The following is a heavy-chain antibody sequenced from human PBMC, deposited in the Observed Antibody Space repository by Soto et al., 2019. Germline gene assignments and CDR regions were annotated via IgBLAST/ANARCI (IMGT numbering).Heavy chain of an antibody. V-gene: IGHV5-51*01. J-gene: IGHJ3*02. Sequence: GESLKISCKGSGYNFSTYWIGWVRQMPGKGLEWMGIIYPGDSDTRYSPSFQGQVTISADKSISTAYLQWSSLKASDTAMYYCASQEMATKNVDAFDIWGQGTMVTVSS. D-gene: IGHD5-12*01. CDR2: IYPGDSDT. CDR1: GYNFSTYW. CDR3: ASQEMATKNVDAFDI.